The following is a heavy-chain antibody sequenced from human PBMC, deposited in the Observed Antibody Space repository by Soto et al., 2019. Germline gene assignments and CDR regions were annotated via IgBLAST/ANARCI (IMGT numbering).Heavy chain of an antibody. CDR1: GFTVSSNY. Sequence: GGSLRLSCAASGFTVSSNYMSWVRQAPGKGLEWVSGISGSGGNIYYADSVKGRFTISRDNAENSLYLQMNFLRAEDTAVYFCARARYCAGGSCRETLSFDYWGLGTLVTVSS. CDR2: ISGSGGNI. V-gene: IGHV3-21*01. D-gene: IGHD2-15*01. CDR3: ARARYCAGGSCRETLSFDY. J-gene: IGHJ4*02.